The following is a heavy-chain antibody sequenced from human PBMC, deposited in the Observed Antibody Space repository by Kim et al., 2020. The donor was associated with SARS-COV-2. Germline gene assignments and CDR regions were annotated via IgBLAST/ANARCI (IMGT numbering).Heavy chain of an antibody. V-gene: IGHV4-59*01. J-gene: IGHJ4*02. D-gene: IGHD3-22*01. Sequence: KSRVTISVDTSKNQFSLKLSSVTAADTAVYYCARASRYYYDSSGYYPFDYWGQGTLVTVSS. CDR3: ARASRYYYDSSGYYPFDY.